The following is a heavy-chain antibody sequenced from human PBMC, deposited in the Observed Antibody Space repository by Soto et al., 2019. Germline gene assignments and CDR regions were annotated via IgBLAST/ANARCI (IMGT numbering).Heavy chain of an antibody. CDR2: ITASGGRT. J-gene: IGHJ5*01. V-gene: IGHV3-23*01. CDR3: AKDTRYADYVRWFDS. D-gene: IGHD4-17*01. Sequence: HPGGSLRLSCTASGFTFSSYAMTRVRQAPGRGLEGVSGITASGGRTFYADSVKGRFTISRDNSRSTLYLQMNSLRAEDTAVYYCAKDTRYADYVRWFDSWGQGTLVTVSS. CDR1: GFTFSSYA.